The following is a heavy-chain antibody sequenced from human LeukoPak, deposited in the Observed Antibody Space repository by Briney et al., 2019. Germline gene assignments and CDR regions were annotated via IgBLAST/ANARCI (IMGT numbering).Heavy chain of an antibody. D-gene: IGHD3-10*01. V-gene: IGHV4-61*02. CDR2: IYTSGST. J-gene: IGHJ6*03. Sequence: PSQTLSLTCTVSGNSISSGDNYWSWIRQPAGKGLEWIGRIYTSGSTNYNPSLKSRVTISVDTSKNQFSLKLSSVTAADTAVYYCHGSGINYYYYYMDVWGKGTTVTISS. CDR1: GNSISSGDNY. CDR3: HGSGINYYYYYMDV.